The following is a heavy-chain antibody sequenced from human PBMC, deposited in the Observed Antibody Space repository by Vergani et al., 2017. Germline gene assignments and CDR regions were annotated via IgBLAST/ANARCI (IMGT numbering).Heavy chain of an antibody. D-gene: IGHD2/OR15-2a*01. Sequence: QVQLVQSGGGVVQPGGSLRLSCVASGFTFNRYGMQWVRQAPGKGLEWVAYVLFDGSNEYYADSVKGRFIVSRDNSNDALYLQMNSLRNDDTAVYYCARYRAYGQEGIYALWGQGSVGTGSS. CDR3: ARYRAYGQEGIYAL. V-gene: IGHV3-30*02. J-gene: IGHJ4*01. CDR1: GFTFNRYG. CDR2: VLFDGSNE.